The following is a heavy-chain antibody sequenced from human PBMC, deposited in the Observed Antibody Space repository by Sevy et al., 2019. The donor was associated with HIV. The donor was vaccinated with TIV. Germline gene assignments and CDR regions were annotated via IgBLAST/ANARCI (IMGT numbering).Heavy chain of an antibody. Sequence: SETLSLTCTVSGGSISSYYWSWIRQPPGKGLEWIGNIYYSGSTNYNPSLKSRVTISVDTSKNQFSLKLSSVTAADTAVYYCARGGGEVPAATSFDYWGQGTLVTVSS. V-gene: IGHV4-59*01. CDR3: ARGGGEVPAATSFDY. CDR2: IYYSGST. CDR1: GGSISSYY. D-gene: IGHD2-2*01. J-gene: IGHJ4*02.